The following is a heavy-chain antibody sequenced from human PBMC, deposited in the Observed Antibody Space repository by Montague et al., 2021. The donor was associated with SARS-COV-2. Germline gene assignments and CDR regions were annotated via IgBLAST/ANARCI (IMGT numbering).Heavy chain of an antibody. V-gene: IGHV4-59*01. CDR3: ARVYRPDWLVSVAAFDI. CDR2: IYYSGST. CDR1: GGSISSYY. Sequence: SEILSLTCTVSGGSISSYYWSWIRQPPGKGLEWIGYIYYSGSTNYNPSLKSRVTISVDTSKNQFSLKLSSVTAADTAVYYCARVYRPDWLVSVAAFDIWGHGTMVTVSS. J-gene: IGHJ3*02. D-gene: IGHD3-9*01.